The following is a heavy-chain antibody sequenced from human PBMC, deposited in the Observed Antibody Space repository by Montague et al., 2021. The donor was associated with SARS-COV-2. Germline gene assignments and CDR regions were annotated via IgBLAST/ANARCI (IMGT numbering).Heavy chain of an antibody. J-gene: IGHJ4*02. Sequence: CAISGDSVSSNPAAWNWIRQSPSRGLEWLGRTYYRSKWYYDYAVSVKSRMTISPDTSKNQFSLQLSSVTPEGRAVHYCARDPRYSLSWSFDYWGQGTLVAVSS. CDR2: TYYRSKWYY. CDR1: GDSVSSNPAA. V-gene: IGHV6-1*01. D-gene: IGHD6-13*01. CDR3: ARDPRYSLSWSFDY.